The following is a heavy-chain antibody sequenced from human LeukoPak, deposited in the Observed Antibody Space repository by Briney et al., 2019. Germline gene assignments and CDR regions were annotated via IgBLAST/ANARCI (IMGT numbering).Heavy chain of an antibody. CDR1: GYTFTSYY. D-gene: IGHD4-11*01. Sequence: ASVTVSCKASGYTFTSYYMHWVRQAPGQGLEWMGIINPSGGSTSYAQKFQGRVTMTRDTSTSTVYMELSSLRSEDTAVYYCARDRPGDYRFTPPLYYYYGMDVWGQGTTVTVSS. J-gene: IGHJ6*02. V-gene: IGHV1-46*01. CDR2: INPSGGST. CDR3: ARDRPGDYRFTPPLYYYYGMDV.